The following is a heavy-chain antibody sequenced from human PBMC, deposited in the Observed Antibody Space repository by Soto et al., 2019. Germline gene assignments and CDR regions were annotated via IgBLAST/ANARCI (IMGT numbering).Heavy chain of an antibody. D-gene: IGHD2-21*02. CDR2: INHSGST. CDR1: GGSFSGYY. CDR3: ARAGPGGNSFVYYFDY. J-gene: IGHJ4*02. V-gene: IGHV4-34*01. Sequence: SETLSLTCAVYGGSFSGYYWSWIRQPPGKGLEWIGEINHSGSTNYNPSLKSRVTISEDTSKNQFSQKMSSVTAADTAVYYCARAGPGGNSFVYYFDYWGQGTLVTVS.